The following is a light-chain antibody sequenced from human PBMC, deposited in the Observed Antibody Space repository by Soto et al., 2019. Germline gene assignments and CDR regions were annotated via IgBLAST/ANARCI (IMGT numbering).Light chain of an antibody. CDR3: QSYDTALRAWV. CDR2: VNT. J-gene: IGLJ3*02. CDR1: SSNIGATYD. V-gene: IGLV1-40*01. Sequence: QTVVTQPTSVSGAPGQEVTISCTGSSSNIGATYDVHWYQQLPGAAPKLLIFVNTNRPSGVPDRFSGSKSGTSASLAITGLQADDEADYCCQSYDTALRAWVFGGGTKLTVL.